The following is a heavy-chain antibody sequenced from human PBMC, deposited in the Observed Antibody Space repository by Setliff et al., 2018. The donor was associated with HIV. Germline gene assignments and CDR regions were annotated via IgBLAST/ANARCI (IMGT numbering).Heavy chain of an antibody. CDR2: IGGSGSAI. Sequence: GGSLRLSCAASGFTFSSYSMNWVRQAPGKGLEWVSYIGGSGSAIYYADSVKGRFTISRDNARNSLYLQVNSLRAEDTAVYYCARGLTHGYSYGYWDSWGRGTLVTVSS. J-gene: IGHJ4*02. CDR1: GFTFSSYS. CDR3: ARGLTHGYSYGYWDS. V-gene: IGHV3-48*04. D-gene: IGHD5-18*01.